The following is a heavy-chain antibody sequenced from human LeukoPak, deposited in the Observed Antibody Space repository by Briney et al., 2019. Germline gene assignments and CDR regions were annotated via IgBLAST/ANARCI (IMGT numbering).Heavy chain of an antibody. Sequence: RPGGSLRLSCAASGFTFDDYGMSWVRQAPGKGLEWVSGIKWNGGSTGYADSVKGRFTISRENAKNSLYLKMNSLRAEDTALYYCAREENAYYYGSGSYYALWGQGTLVTVSS. D-gene: IGHD3-10*01. V-gene: IGHV3-20*04. CDR2: IKWNGGST. J-gene: IGHJ4*02. CDR3: AREENAYYYGSGSYYAL. CDR1: GFTFDDYG.